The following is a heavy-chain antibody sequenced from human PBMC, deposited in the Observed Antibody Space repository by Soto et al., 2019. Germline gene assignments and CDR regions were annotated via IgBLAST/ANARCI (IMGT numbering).Heavy chain of an antibody. CDR1: GGSIYRSGYY. V-gene: IGHV4-39*01. CDR3: GKVLVGATGHTDSDS. D-gene: IGHD2-15*01. J-gene: IGHJ4*02. Sequence: SETLSLTCTVSGGSIYRSGYYWGWIRQPPGRGLEWIGNIDYNGVTYSNPSLKSRVTISRDTSKNQSSLKLTSVTAADTALYYCGKVLVGATGHTDSDSWGPGTLVTVSS. CDR2: IDYNGVT.